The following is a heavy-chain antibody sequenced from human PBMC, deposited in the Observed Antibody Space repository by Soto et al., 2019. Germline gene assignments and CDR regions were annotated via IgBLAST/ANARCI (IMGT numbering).Heavy chain of an antibody. Sequence: PSETLSLTCTVSGGSISSYYWSWIRQPPGKGLEWIGYIYYSGSTNYNPSLKSRVTIPVDTSKNQFSLKLSSVTAADTAVYYCASYYDSSGYGGLDWFDPWGQGTLVTVSS. CDR1: GGSISSYY. CDR2: IYYSGST. V-gene: IGHV4-59*01. J-gene: IGHJ5*02. D-gene: IGHD3-22*01. CDR3: ASYYDSSGYGGLDWFDP.